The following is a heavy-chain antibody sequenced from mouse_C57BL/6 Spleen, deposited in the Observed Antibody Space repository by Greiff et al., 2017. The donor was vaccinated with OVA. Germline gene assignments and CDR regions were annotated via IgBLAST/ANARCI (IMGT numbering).Heavy chain of an antibody. CDR1: GFSFNTYA. J-gene: IGHJ3*01. D-gene: IGHD4-1*02. Sequence: EVKLMESGGGLVQPKGSLKLSCAASGFSFNTYAMNWVRQAPGKGLEWVARIRSKSNNYATYYADSVKDRFTISRDDSESMLYLQMNNLKTEDTAMYYCVRSTAFAYWGQGTLVTVSA. CDR2: IRSKSNNYAT. CDR3: VRSTAFAY. V-gene: IGHV10-1*01.